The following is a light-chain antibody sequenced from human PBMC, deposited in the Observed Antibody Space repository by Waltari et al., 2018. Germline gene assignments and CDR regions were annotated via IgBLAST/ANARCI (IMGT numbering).Light chain of an antibody. CDR3: HSRDSTGNFWV. V-gene: IGLV3-19*01. J-gene: IGLJ3*02. Sequence: SPELTQHPAVSVALAQTVRITSSGDSVRRFSASWYHQKPGQAPVLVIYGKNNRPSGIPDRFSGSNSGNTASLTITGTRAVDEADYYCHSRDSTGNFWVFGGGTTLTV. CDR1: SVRRFS. CDR2: GKN.